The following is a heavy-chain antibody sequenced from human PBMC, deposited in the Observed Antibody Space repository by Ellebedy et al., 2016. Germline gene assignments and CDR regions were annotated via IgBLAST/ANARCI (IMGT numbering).Heavy chain of an antibody. CDR3: ARENRHIVVVTAILGAFDI. V-gene: IGHV3-48*04. J-gene: IGHJ3*02. CDR1: GFTFSSYS. CDR2: ISSSSSTI. D-gene: IGHD2-21*02. Sequence: GGSLRLXXAASGFTFSSYSMNWVRQAPGKGLEWVSYISSSSSTIYYADSVKGRFTISRDNAKNSLYLQMNSLRAEDTAVYYCARENRHIVVVTAILGAFDIWGQGTMVTVSS.